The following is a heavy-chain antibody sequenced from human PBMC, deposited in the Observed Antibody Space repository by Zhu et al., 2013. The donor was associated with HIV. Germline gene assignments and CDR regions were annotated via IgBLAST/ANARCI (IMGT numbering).Heavy chain of an antibody. J-gene: IGHJ1*01. CDR3: ASSSYCGGDCYSKYFQH. D-gene: IGHD2-21*02. Sequence: QVQLVQSGAEVKKPGSSVRVSCKTSGGTFSTYAISWVRQAPGQGLEWMGIIIPIFGTTNYARKFQGRVTITADKSTSTAYMELSSLRSEDTAVYYCASSSYCGGDCYSKYFQHWGQGTLVTVSS. CDR2: IIPIFGTT. CDR1: GGTFSTYA. V-gene: IGHV1-69*06.